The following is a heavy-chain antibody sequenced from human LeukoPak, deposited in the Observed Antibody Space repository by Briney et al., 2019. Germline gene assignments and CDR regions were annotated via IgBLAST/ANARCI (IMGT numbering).Heavy chain of an antibody. Sequence: SETLSLTCAVYGESLYGHYWSWIRQSPGKGLEWIGEGDNRGGTKFNPSLKSRATISADTSKNQFSLTLTSVTAADTAVYHCAKNGQSGFSFDPWGQGTLVTVSS. D-gene: IGHD1-26*01. V-gene: IGHV4-34*01. CDR1: GESLYGHY. J-gene: IGHJ5*02. CDR3: AKNGQSGFSFDP. CDR2: GDNRGGT.